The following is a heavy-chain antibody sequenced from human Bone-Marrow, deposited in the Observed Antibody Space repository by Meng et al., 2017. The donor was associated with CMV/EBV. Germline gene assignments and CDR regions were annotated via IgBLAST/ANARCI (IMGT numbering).Heavy chain of an antibody. CDR1: GFTFSDYW. J-gene: IGHJ5*02. CDR3: TRVFFRRDYYGSGSYNP. CDR2: INSDGSST. Sequence: GGSLRLSCAASGFTFSDYWMHWVRQAPGKGLVWVSRINSDGSSTNYADSVKGRFTISRDNAKNTLYLQMNSLRPGDTAVYYCTRVFFRRDYYGSGSYNPWGQGTLVTVSS. V-gene: IGHV3-74*01. D-gene: IGHD3-10*01.